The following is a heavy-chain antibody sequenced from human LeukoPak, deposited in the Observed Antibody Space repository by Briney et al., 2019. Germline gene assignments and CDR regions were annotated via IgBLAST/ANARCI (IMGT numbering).Heavy chain of an antibody. V-gene: IGHV3-66*02. CDR2: IYSGGST. CDR3: AGSRSSGGFDY. J-gene: IGHJ4*02. D-gene: IGHD6-6*01. Sequence: PGGSLRLSCAASGFTVSSNYMSWVRQAPGKGLEWVSIIYSGGSTYYADSVKGRFTISRDNSKNTLYLQMNSLRVEDTAVYYCAGSRSSGGFDYWGQGTLVTVSS. CDR1: GFTVSSNY.